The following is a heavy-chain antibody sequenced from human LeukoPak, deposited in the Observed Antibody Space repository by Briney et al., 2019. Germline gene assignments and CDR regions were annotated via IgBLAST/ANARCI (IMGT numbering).Heavy chain of an antibody. CDR1: GFTFSNYE. J-gene: IGHJ4*02. CDR3: ARDHEWSPDH. D-gene: IGHD3-3*01. V-gene: IGHV3-48*03. CDR2: ISSSGKTV. Sequence: PGGSLRLSCAASGFTFSNYEMNWVRQAPGKGLEWVSYISSSGKTVDYADSVKGRFTISRDNAKNSLYLQMNSLRAEDTSVYYCARDHEWSPDHWGQGTLVTVSS.